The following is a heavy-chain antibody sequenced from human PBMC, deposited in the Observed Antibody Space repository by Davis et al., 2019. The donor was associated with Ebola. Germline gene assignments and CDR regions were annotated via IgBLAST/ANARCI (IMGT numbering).Heavy chain of an antibody. J-gene: IGHJ4*02. Sequence: MPSETLSLTCTVSGGSISSYYWGWIRQPPGKGLEWIGYIYYTGSTNYNPSLKSRVTILVDTSKNQFSLKVSSVTAADTAVYYCARAGVGATFFDSWGQGTLVTVSS. CDR1: GGSISSYY. V-gene: IGHV4-59*01. CDR3: ARAGVGATFFDS. D-gene: IGHD1-26*01. CDR2: IYYTGST.